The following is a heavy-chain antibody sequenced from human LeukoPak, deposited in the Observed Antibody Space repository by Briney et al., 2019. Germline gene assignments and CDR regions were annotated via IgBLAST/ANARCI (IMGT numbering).Heavy chain of an antibody. V-gene: IGHV1-69*13. CDR2: IIPIFGTA. D-gene: IGHD2-2*01. Sequence: SVKVSCKASGGTFSSYAISWVRQAPGQGLEWMGGIIPIFGTANYAQKFQGRVTITADESTSTAYMELSSLRSEDTAVYYCARFLLDCSSTSCYDSNQNWSDPWGQGTLVTVSS. CDR1: GGTFSSYA. J-gene: IGHJ5*02. CDR3: ARFLLDCSSTSCYDSNQNWSDP.